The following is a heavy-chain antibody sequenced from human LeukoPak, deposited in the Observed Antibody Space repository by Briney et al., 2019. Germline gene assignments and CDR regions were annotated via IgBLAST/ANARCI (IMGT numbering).Heavy chain of an antibody. CDR1: GYSFTSYG. CDR2: ISAYNGNT. Sequence: GESLKISCKGSGYSFTSYGISWVRQAPGQGLEWMGWISAYNGNTNYAQKLQGRVTMTTDTSTSTAYMELRSLRSDDTAVYYCARALSTFDWFDPWGQGTLVTVSS. V-gene: IGHV1-18*01. CDR3: ARALSTFDWFDP. J-gene: IGHJ5*02. D-gene: IGHD3-16*01.